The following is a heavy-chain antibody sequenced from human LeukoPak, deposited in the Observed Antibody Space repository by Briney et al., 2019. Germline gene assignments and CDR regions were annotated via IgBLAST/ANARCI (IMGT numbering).Heavy chain of an antibody. CDR1: GCTVSSYD. CDR3: ARVRLSGTSLDAFDI. J-gene: IGHJ3*02. V-gene: IGHV4-59*02. Sequence: AETLTLSCTVSGCTVSSYDLSWIRQPPGKGLEWIGYIYYSGGTNYNASLKSRVTISVDKSKNQFSLKLNSITTADTAVYYCARVRLSGTSLDAFDIWGQGTMVTVSS. CDR2: IYYSGGT. D-gene: IGHD1-26*01.